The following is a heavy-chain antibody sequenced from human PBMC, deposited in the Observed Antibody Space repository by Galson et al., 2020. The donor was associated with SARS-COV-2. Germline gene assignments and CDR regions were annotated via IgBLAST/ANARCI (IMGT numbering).Heavy chain of an antibody. J-gene: IGHJ5*01. CDR3: VKGGGYCRGTSCLKRFFDS. D-gene: IGHD2-2*01. Sequence: GGSLRLSCSASGFIFNYYAMHWVRQAPGKGLEYLSVISSDGHNTYYADSLEGRFTVSRDNSNDMLYLQLNSLRVEDTAVYYCVKGGGYCRGTSCLKRFFDSWGQGTLVTVSS. CDR2: ISSDGHNT. V-gene: IGHV3-64D*06. CDR1: GFIFNYYA.